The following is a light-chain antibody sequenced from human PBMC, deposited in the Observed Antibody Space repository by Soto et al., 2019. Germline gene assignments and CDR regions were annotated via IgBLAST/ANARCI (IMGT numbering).Light chain of an antibody. CDR1: SSDVGGYNY. V-gene: IGLV2-8*01. CDR3: SSYAGSSNV. CDR2: EVN. Sequence: QSVLTQPPSASGSPGQSVAISCTGPSSDVGGYNYVSWYQQHPGKAPKLMIYEVNKRPSGVPDRFSGSKSGNTASLTVSGLQAEDEAGYYCSSYAGSSNVFGTGTRSPS. J-gene: IGLJ1*01.